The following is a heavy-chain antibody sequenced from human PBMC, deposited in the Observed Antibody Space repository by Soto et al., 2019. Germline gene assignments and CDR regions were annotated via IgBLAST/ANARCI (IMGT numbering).Heavy chain of an antibody. CDR3: ARDRSNSPDYFDF. CDR2: IYYTGRT. J-gene: IGHJ4*02. D-gene: IGHD6-6*01. V-gene: IGHV4-30-4*01. CDR1: GDSISSDDYY. Sequence: QIQLQESGPGLVTPSQTLSLTCTVSGDSISSDDYYWTWIRQPPGKGLEWIGYIYYTGRTSYNPSLNSRLTISVETSKNQFSLKLNSASAADTAVYYCARDRSNSPDYFDFWGQGTLVTVSS.